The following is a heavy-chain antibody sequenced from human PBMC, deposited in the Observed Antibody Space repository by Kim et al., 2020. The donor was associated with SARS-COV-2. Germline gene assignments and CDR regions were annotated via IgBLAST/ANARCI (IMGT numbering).Heavy chain of an antibody. Sequence: GGSLRLSCAASGFTFSSYAMSWVRQAPGKGLEWVSVIYSGGSSTYYADSVKGRYTISRDNSKNTLYLQMNSLRAEDTAVYYCAKLSGSGSYTGYWGQGTLVTVSS. CDR3: AKLSGSGSYTGY. CDR1: GFTFSSYA. J-gene: IGHJ4*02. D-gene: IGHD3-10*01. V-gene: IGHV3-23*03. CDR2: IYSGGSST.